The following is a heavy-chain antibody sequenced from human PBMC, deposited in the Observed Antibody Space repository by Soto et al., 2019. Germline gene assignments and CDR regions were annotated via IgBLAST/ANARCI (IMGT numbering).Heavy chain of an antibody. V-gene: IGHV4-59*08. Sequence: SETLYLTCTVSGGSISSYYWSWIRQPPGKGLEWIGYIYYSGSTNYNPSLKRRVTISVDTSKNQFSLKLSSVTAADTAVYYCARQNYDILTGPPWYYYYMDVWGKGTTVTVSS. CDR2: IYYSGST. J-gene: IGHJ6*03. D-gene: IGHD3-9*01. CDR1: GGSISSYY. CDR3: ARQNYDILTGPPWYYYYMDV.